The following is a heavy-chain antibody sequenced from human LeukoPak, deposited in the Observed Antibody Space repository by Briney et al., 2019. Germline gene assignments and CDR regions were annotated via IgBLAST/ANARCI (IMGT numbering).Heavy chain of an antibody. Sequence: GASVRVSCKASGYTFTSYGISWVRQAPGQGLEWMGWINPNSGGTNYAQKFQGRVTMTEDTSTDTAYMELSSLRSEDTAVYYCASGRGVIKQWLYYWGQGTLVTVSS. D-gene: IGHD6-19*01. CDR2: INPNSGGT. V-gene: IGHV1-18*01. J-gene: IGHJ4*02. CDR3: ASGRGVIKQWLYY. CDR1: GYTFTSYG.